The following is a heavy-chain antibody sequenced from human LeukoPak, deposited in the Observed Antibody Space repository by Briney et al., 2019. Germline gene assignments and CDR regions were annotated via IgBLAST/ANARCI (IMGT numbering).Heavy chain of an antibody. Sequence: GGSLRLSCAASSFTFSDYNMNWVRQAPGKGVEWVSSITSSSTYIYYADSVKGRFTISRDNALYLEMNSLRVDDTAVYYCARGNDYYDSSGYYYWGQGTLVTVSS. CDR3: ARGNDYYDSSGYYY. CDR1: SFTFSDYN. CDR2: ITSSSTYI. D-gene: IGHD3-22*01. J-gene: IGHJ4*02. V-gene: IGHV3-21*01.